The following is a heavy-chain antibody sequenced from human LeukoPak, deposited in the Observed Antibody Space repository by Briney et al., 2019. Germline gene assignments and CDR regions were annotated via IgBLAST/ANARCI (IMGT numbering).Heavy chain of an antibody. V-gene: IGHV1-18*01. J-gene: IGHJ6*02. CDR3: ARVVKRWEYPIAAAGTPGYYYGMDV. D-gene: IGHD6-13*01. Sequence: EASVKVSCKASGYTFTSYGISWVRQAPGQGLEWMGWISAYNGNTNYAQKLQGRVTMTTDTSTSTAYMELRSLRSDGTAVYYCARVVKRWEYPIAAAGTPGYYYGMDVWGQGTTVTVSS. CDR2: ISAYNGNT. CDR1: GYTFTSYG.